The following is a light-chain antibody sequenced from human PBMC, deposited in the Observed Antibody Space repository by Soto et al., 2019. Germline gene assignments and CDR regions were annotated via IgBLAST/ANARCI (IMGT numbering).Light chain of an antibody. Sequence: NFMLTQPHSVSESPGRTVTISCTGSSGSLASSYVQWYQQRPGSAPTTVIYEDNKRPSGVPERFSGSIDRASNSASLTISGLKTEDEADYYFLSIDNTNWVFGGGTKVTVL. V-gene: IGLV6-57*02. CDR3: LSIDNTNWV. CDR1: SGSLASSY. J-gene: IGLJ3*02. CDR2: EDN.